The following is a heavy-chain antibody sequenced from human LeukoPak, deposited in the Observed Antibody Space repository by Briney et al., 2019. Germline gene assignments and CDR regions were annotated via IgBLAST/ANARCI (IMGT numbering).Heavy chain of an antibody. CDR3: ARDEGGWSSSSDY. D-gene: IGHD6-19*01. V-gene: IGHV3-53*01. J-gene: IGHJ4*02. CDR2: IYSGGST. CDR1: GFTVSSNY. Sequence: GGSLRLSCAASGFTVSSNYMSWVRQAPGKGLEWVSVIYSGGSTYYADSVKGRFTISRDNSKNTLYLQMNSLRAEDTAVYYCARDEGGWSSSSDYWGQGTLVTVSS.